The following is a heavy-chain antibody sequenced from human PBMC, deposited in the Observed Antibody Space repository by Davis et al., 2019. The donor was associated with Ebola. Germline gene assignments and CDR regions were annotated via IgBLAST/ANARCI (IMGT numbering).Heavy chain of an antibody. J-gene: IGHJ4*02. D-gene: IGHD6-19*01. Sequence: GESLKISCAASGFTFDDYRMSWIRQAPGKGLEWVSYISNSGSSIYYADSVKGRFTISRDNAKNFLFLQMNSLRAEDTAVYYCAKDAVARNGAWDEFDYWGQGTLVTVSS. CDR3: AKDAVARNGAWDEFDY. CDR2: ISNSGSSI. CDR1: GFTFDDYR. V-gene: IGHV3-11*01.